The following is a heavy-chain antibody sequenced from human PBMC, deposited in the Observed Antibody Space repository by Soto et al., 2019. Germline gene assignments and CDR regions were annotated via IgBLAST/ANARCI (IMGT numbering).Heavy chain of an antibody. CDR1: GFTFSSYA. Sequence: GGSLRLSCAASGFTFSSYAMHWVRQAPGKGLEWVAVISYDGSNKYYADSVKGRFTISRDNSKNTLYLQMNSLRAEDTAVYYCARGRVVTATVSYWGQGTLVTVSS. CDR2: ISYDGSNK. D-gene: IGHD2-21*02. V-gene: IGHV3-30-3*01. J-gene: IGHJ4*02. CDR3: ARGRVVTATVSY.